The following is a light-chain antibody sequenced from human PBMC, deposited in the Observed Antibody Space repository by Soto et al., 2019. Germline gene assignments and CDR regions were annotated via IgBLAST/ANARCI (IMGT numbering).Light chain of an antibody. CDR3: QQYNSYPNT. CDR1: QSISSW. CDR2: DAS. J-gene: IGKJ5*01. Sequence: DIQMTQSPSTLSASVGDRFTITWRASQSISSWLAWYQQKPGKAPKLLIYDASSLESGVPSRFSGSGSGTEFTLTISSLQPDDFATYYCQQYNSYPNTFGQGTRLEIK. V-gene: IGKV1-5*01.